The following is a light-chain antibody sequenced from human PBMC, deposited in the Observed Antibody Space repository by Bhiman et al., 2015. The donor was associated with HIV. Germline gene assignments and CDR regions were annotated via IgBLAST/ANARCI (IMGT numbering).Light chain of an antibody. CDR1: GSDVGGYNH. CDR2: DVS. J-gene: IGLJ2*01. V-gene: IGLV2-14*03. Sequence: QSALTQPASVSGSPGQSITISCTGTGSDVGGYNHVSWYQQHPGKAPKLMIYDVSNRPSGVSNRFSGSKSGNSAFLAITGLQAEDEADYYCQSYDNILSGGLFGGATKLTVL. CDR3: QSYDNILSGGL.